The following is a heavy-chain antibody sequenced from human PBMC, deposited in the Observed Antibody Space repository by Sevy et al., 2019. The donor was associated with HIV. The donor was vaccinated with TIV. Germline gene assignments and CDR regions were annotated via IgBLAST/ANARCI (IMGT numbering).Heavy chain of an antibody. Sequence: QSQTLSLTCTVSGVSISRGGYYWSWIRQHPGKGLEWIGYIYYSGSTWYNPSLKSRVTISLDTSKNQFSLKLRSVTAADTAVYYCAAMDDYGDRNDAFDVWGRGTMVTVSS. D-gene: IGHD4-17*01. CDR2: IYYSGST. V-gene: IGHV4-31*03. J-gene: IGHJ3*01. CDR1: GVSISRGGYY. CDR3: AAMDDYGDRNDAFDV.